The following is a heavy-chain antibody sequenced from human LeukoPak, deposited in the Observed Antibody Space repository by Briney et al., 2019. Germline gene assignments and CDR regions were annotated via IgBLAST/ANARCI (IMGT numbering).Heavy chain of an antibody. CDR2: IHYSGST. CDR1: AVSISSGGYY. D-gene: IGHD5-12*01. J-gene: IGHJ4*02. V-gene: IGHV4-31*03. Sequence: SETLSLTCTVSAVSISSGGYYWNWIRQHPGKGLEWIGYIHYSGSTYHNPSLKSRVSISADTSKNHFSLKLNSVTAADTAVYYCARDRSGYGVFDFWGQGTLVTVSS. CDR3: ARDRSGYGVFDF.